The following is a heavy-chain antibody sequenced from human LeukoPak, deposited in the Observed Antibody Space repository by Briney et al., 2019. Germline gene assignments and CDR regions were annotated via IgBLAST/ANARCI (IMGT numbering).Heavy chain of an antibody. CDR2: VNSKNDGGKT. V-gene: IGHV3-15*01. Sequence: GGSLRLSCAPSLLSFSNAWLSWVRPAPGKGVAWVGRVNSKNDGGKTDYAAPVTGRFTIPRDDSKNTLYLQMNSLKTEDTAVYYCTTDMVRGVMAFDIWGQGTMVTVSS. D-gene: IGHD3-10*01. CDR1: LLSFSNAW. J-gene: IGHJ3*02. CDR3: TTDMVRGVMAFDI.